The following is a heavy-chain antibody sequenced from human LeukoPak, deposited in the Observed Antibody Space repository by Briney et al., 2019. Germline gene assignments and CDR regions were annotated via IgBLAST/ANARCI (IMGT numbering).Heavy chain of an antibody. Sequence: PGGSLRLSCVASGLTFSPYGMSWVRQAPGEGLEWVSGISGSGAGSYYADSVKGRFIISRDNSKSTLYLQMNSLRAEDTAVYYCARASGLGPRGGYDFWSGYYSDYWGQGTLVAVSS. CDR1: GLTFSPYG. V-gene: IGHV3-23*01. D-gene: IGHD3/OR15-3a*01. CDR2: ISGSGAGS. J-gene: IGHJ4*02. CDR3: ARASGLGPRGGYDFWSGYYSDY.